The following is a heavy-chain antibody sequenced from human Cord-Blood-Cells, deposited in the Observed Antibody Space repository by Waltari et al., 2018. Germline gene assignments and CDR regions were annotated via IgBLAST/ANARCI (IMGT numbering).Heavy chain of an antibody. D-gene: IGHD1-7*01. J-gene: IGHJ4*02. CDR1: GFSFSSYG. Sequence: QVQLVESGGGVVQPGRSLRLPCAASGFSFSSYGMHWSRQAPGKGLEWVAVIWYDGSNKYYADSVKGRFTISRDNSKNTLYLQMNSLRAEDTAVYYCARGRGITGTTDYWGQGTLVTVSS. CDR3: ARGRGITGTTDY. CDR2: IWYDGSNK. V-gene: IGHV3-33*01.